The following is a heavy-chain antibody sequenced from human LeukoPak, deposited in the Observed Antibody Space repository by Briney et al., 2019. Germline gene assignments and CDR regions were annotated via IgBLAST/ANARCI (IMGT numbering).Heavy chain of an antibody. D-gene: IGHD3-22*01. V-gene: IGHV5-51*01. J-gene: IGHJ3*02. Sequence: GESLKISCKGSGYSFTSYWIGWVRQMPGKDLEWMGIIYPGDSDTRYSPSFQGQVTISADKSISTAYLQWSSLKASDTAMYYCARRRKSRYYYDSSGYPDVFDIWGQGTMVTVSS. CDR1: GYSFTSYW. CDR3: ARRRKSRYYYDSSGYPDVFDI. CDR2: IYPGDSDT.